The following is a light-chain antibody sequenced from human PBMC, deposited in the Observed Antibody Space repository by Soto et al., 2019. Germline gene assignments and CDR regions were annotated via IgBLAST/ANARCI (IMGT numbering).Light chain of an antibody. CDR2: STS. V-gene: IGKV3-20*01. CDR3: QQYASSHRT. Sequence: EIVLTQSPGTLSLSPGERATLSCRASQSVTSPFLAWYQQKPGQPPRLLIYSTSGRATGIPDRFSGTGSGTDFTLTISSLEPEDSAVYYCQQYASSHRTFGQGTKVEV. J-gene: IGKJ1*01. CDR1: QSVTSPF.